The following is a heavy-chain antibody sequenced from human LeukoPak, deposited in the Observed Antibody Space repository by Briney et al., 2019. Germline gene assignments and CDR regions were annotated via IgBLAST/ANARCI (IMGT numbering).Heavy chain of an antibody. J-gene: IGHJ4*02. CDR2: IRYDGSNE. D-gene: IGHD6-19*01. V-gene: IGHV3-30*02. Sequence: GGSLRLSCAASGFIFSNYGIHWVRQAPGKGLEWVAFIRYDGSNEYYADSVKGRFTISRDNSKNTLYMQMHSLRTEDTAVYYCAKDADRGWSYFDHWGQGTLVTVSS. CDR1: GFIFSNYG. CDR3: AKDADRGWSYFDH.